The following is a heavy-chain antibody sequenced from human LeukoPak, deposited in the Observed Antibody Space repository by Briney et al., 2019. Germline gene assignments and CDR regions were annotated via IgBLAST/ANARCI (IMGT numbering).Heavy chain of an antibody. CDR2: TDHNGRA. CDR1: GGSLSGYS. CDR3: ARVSYHHASGRASDY. Sequence: PSETLSLTCAVYGGSLSGYSWTWIRQPPGKGLEWLGETDHNGRADYKSSLKSRLIISVDMSKNQFSLRLRSVTAADTAVYYCARVSYHHASGRASDYWGQGTLITVSS. D-gene: IGHD3-10*01. V-gene: IGHV4-34*01. J-gene: IGHJ4*02.